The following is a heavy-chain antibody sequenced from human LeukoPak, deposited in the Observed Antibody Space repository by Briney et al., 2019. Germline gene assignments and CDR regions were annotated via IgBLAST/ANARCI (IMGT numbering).Heavy chain of an antibody. Sequence: GGSLRLSCAASGFTFSNVWMSWVRQVPGKGLEWVGRIISISGGGTSDYPAPVKGRFTISRDDSKNTVYLQMNSLKTEDTAVYYCTTHRGEWVLDSWGQGALVTVSS. J-gene: IGHJ4*02. CDR2: IISISGGGTS. D-gene: IGHD3-16*01. CDR3: TTHRGEWVLDS. V-gene: IGHV3-15*01. CDR1: GFTFSNVW.